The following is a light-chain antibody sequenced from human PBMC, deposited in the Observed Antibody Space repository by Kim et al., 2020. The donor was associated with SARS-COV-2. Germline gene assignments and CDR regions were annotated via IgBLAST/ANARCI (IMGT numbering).Light chain of an antibody. J-gene: IGLJ2*01. CDR3: NSRDSSGNHYVV. CDR2: GKN. CDR1: SLRSYY. V-gene: IGLV3-19*01. Sequence: SSELTQDPAVSVALGQTVRITCQGDSLRSYYASWYQQEPGQAPVLVIYGKNNRPSGIPDRFSGSSSGNTASLTITGAQAEDEADYYCNSRDSSGNHYVVF.